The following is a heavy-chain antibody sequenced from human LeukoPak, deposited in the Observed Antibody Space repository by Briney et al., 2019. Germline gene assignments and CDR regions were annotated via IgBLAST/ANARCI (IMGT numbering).Heavy chain of an antibody. Sequence: GGSLRLSCAASGFTFSGSAMHWVRQASGKGLEWVGRIRSKANSYATAYAASVKGRSTISRDDSKNTAYLQMNSLKTEDTAVYYCTTHYCTNGVCYEDYYYGMDVWGQGTTVTVSS. D-gene: IGHD2-8*01. CDR3: TTHYCTNGVCYEDYYYGMDV. CDR1: GFTFSGSA. V-gene: IGHV3-73*01. CDR2: IRSKANSYAT. J-gene: IGHJ6*02.